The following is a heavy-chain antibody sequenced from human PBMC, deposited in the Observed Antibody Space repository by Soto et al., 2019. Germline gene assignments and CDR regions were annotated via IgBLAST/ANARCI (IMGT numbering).Heavy chain of an antibody. Sequence: QVQLVESGGGVVQPGRSLRLSCTASGFTFSTYGMHWVRQAPGKGLEWVTVIWYDGSNKYYADSVKGRFTISRDNSKNTLYLQMDSLRADDPAVYYCARGGGSGSSFVGYYYYTLDVWGQGTTVTVSS. V-gene: IGHV3-33*01. CDR3: ARGGGSGSSFVGYYYYTLDV. J-gene: IGHJ6*02. CDR1: GFTFSTYG. D-gene: IGHD1-26*01. CDR2: IWYDGSNK.